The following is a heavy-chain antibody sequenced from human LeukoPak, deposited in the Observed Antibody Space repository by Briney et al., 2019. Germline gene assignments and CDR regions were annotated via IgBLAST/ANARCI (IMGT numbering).Heavy chain of an antibody. D-gene: IGHD3-10*01. J-gene: IGHJ5*02. CDR3: ARGGSGSWGNNWFDP. CDR2: IYHSGST. Sequence: SGTLSLTCAVSGGSISSSNWWSWVRQPPGKGLEWIGEIYHSGSTDYNPSLKSRVTISVDKSKNQFSLKLSSVTAADTAVYYCARGGSGSWGNNWFDPWGQGTLVTVSS. CDR1: GGSISSSNW. V-gene: IGHV4-4*02.